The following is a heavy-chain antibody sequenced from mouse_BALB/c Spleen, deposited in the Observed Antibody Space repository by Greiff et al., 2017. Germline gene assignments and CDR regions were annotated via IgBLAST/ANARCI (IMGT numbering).Heavy chain of an antibody. CDR3: ARSEVGTRGQAY. CDR1: GYTFSSYW. D-gene: IGHD1-1*02. CDR2: ILPGSGST. Sequence: QVQLKQSGAELMKPGASVKISCTATGYTFSSYWIEWVKQRPGHGLEWIGEILPGSGSTNYNEKFKGKATFTADTSSNTAYMQLSSLTSEDSAVYYCARSEVGTRGQAYWGQGTLVTVSA. V-gene: IGHV1-9*01. J-gene: IGHJ3*01.